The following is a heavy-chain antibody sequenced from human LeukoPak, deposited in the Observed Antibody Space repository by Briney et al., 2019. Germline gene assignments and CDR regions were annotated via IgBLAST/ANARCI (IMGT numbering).Heavy chain of an antibody. CDR1: GFTFGTSW. V-gene: IGHV3-7*05. D-gene: IGHD6-13*01. CDR3: ARLQQLVLPDY. CDR2: IKQDGSAK. J-gene: IGHJ4*02. Sequence: GGSLRLSCAASGFTFGTSWMSWVRQAPGRGLEWVANIKQDGSAKYYVDSVKGRFTISRDNAENSLYLQMNSLRVEDTAMYYCARLQQLVLPDYWGQGTLVTVSS.